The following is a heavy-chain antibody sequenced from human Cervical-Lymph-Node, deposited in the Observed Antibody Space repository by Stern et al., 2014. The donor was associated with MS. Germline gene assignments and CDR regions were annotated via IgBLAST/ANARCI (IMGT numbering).Heavy chain of an antibody. CDR2: IYYSGTT. CDR1: GGSISRSTYY. V-gene: IGHV4-39*01. Sequence: QVQLVESGPGLVKPSETLSLTCSVSGGSISRSTYYWGWIRQPPGKGLEWIGSIYYSGTTYYNPSLKSRVTLDPSTNQLSLRLTPVTAADTAVYYCARHDGWLPHYWSQGTLVTVSS. D-gene: IGHD5-12*01. J-gene: IGHJ4*02. CDR3: ARHDGWLPHY.